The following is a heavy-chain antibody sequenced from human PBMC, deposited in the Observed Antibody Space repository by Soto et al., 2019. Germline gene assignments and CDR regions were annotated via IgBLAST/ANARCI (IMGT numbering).Heavy chain of an antibody. D-gene: IGHD5-12*01. V-gene: IGHV4-34*01. Sequence: SETLSLTCAVYGVSFSGYYWSWIRQPPGKGLEWIGEINHSGSTNYNPSLKSRVTISVDTSKNQFSLKLSSVTAADTAVYYCASGLVATISYYFDYWGQGTLVTVPS. CDR2: INHSGST. CDR1: GVSFSGYY. CDR3: ASGLVATISYYFDY. J-gene: IGHJ4*02.